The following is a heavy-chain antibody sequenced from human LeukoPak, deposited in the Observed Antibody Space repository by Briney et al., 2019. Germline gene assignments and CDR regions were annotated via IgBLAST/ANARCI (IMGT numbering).Heavy chain of an antibody. CDR1: GGSFSGYY. V-gene: IGHV4-34*01. D-gene: IGHD2-15*01. J-gene: IGHJ4*02. CDR2: INHSGST. Sequence: SETLSLTCAVYGGSFSGYYWSWIRQPPGKGLEWIGEINHSGSTNYNPSLKSRVTISVDTSKNQFSLKLSSVTAADTAVYYCARGMVAAIDYWGQGTLVTVPS. CDR3: ARGMVAAIDY.